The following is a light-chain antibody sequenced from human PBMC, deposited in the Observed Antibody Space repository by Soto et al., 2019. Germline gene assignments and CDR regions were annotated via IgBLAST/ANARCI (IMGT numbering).Light chain of an antibody. CDR3: QHRSNWHPYT. J-gene: IGKJ2*01. CDR2: DAS. Sequence: EIVLTQSPATLSLSPGERATLSCRASQSVSSYLACYQQKPGQAPRLHIYDASNRATGITARFSGSVSGTDFTLTICSLEPEDFAVYYCQHRSNWHPYTFGQATKLEIK. CDR1: QSVSSY. V-gene: IGKV3-11*01.